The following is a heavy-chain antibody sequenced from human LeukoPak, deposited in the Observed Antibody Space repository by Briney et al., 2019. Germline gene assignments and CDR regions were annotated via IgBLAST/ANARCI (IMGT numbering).Heavy chain of an antibody. V-gene: IGHV1-2*06. CDR1: GYTFTGYY. Sequence: VASVKVSCKTSGYTFTGYYMHWVRQAPGQGLEWMGRINPNSGDTNYAQKFQGRVTMTRDTPISTAYMELSRLRSDDTAVYYCARDYCSSTSCLFDYWGQGTLVTVSS. CDR3: ARDYCSSTSCLFDY. D-gene: IGHD2-2*01. CDR2: INPNSGDT. J-gene: IGHJ4*02.